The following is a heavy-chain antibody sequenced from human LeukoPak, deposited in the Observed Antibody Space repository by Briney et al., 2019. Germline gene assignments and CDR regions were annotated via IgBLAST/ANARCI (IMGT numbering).Heavy chain of an antibody. Sequence: PGGSLRLSCAASGFTFSGHYMSWMRQAPGKGLEWISYISSDGSIVYYADSVKGRFTISRDNAKSLLYLQMDTVRAEDTAVYYCVRVPYWGQGSLVTVSS. J-gene: IGHJ4*02. CDR3: VRVPY. CDR2: ISSDGSIV. D-gene: IGHD5/OR15-5a*01. CDR1: GFTFSGHY. V-gene: IGHV3-11*01.